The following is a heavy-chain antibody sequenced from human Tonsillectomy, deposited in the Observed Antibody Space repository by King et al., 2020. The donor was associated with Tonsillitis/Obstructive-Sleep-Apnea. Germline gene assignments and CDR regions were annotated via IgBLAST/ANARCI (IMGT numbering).Heavy chain of an antibody. D-gene: IGHD3-10*01. CDR3: ARCRITLVRGIITLYYFDY. Sequence: QLVQSGGGLVKPGGSLRLSCAASGFTFSDYYMSWIRQAPGEGLEWVSYISNSGSTIYYADSVKGRFTISRDNAKNSLYLQMNSLRAEDTAVYYCARCRITLVRGIITLYYFDYWGQGTLVTVSS. J-gene: IGHJ4*02. V-gene: IGHV3-11*01. CDR1: GFTFSDYY. CDR2: ISNSGSTI.